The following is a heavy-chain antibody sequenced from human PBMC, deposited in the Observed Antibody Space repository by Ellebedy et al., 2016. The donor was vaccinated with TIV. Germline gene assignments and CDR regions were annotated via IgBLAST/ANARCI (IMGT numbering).Heavy chain of an antibody. D-gene: IGHD2-21*01. CDR3: AKGRGSSVIDYHYYGLDV. V-gene: IGHV3-23*01. J-gene: IGHJ6*02. CDR2: ITSSGDRT. CDR1: GFTFSSYA. Sequence: GESLKISXATSGFTFSSYAMTWVRQAPGKGLEWVSSITSSGDRTNYADSVKGRFTISRDYFQNTLYLQMNSLRAEDAAVYYCAKGRGSSVIDYHYYGLDVWGQGTTVTVSS.